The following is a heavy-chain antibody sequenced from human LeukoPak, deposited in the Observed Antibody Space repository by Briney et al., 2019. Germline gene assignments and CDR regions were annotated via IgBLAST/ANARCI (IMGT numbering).Heavy chain of an antibody. CDR3: ARSGGNSKVDY. J-gene: IGHJ4*02. D-gene: IGHD4-11*01. V-gene: IGHV4-59*08. CDR1: CGSIRIYY. CDR2: IYYRGST. Sequence: SETLSLTCTVSCGSIRIYYWNWIRQPPGKGLEWIGYIYYRGSTNYNPSLKSRVTILVETPKNEFSLKLSSVPAADTAVYHCARSGGNSKVDYWGQGTLVTVSS.